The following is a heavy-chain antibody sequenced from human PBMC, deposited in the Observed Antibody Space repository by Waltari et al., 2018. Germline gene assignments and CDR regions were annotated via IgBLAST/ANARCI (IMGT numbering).Heavy chain of an antibody. CDR1: GGSFSGYY. V-gene: IGHV4-34*01. CDR3: ARRQYYYDSSGPTPYDY. CDR2: INHSGGP. D-gene: IGHD3-22*01. Sequence: QVQLQQWGAGLLKPSETLSLTCAVYGGSFSGYYWSWIRQPPGKGLEWIGEINHSGGPNSNPSLKSRVTISVDTSKNQFSLKLSSVTAADTAVYYCARRQYYYDSSGPTPYDYWGQGTLVTVSS. J-gene: IGHJ4*02.